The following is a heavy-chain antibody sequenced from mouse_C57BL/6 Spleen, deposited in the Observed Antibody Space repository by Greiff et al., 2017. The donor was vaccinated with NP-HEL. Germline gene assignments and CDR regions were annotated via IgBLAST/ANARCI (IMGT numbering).Heavy chain of an antibody. CDR1: GYTFTSYW. J-gene: IGHJ4*01. CDR2: IDPSDSYT. CDR3: ARRAYYSNYGYAMDY. Sequence: QVHVKQPGAELVRPGTSVKLSCKASGYTFTSYWMHWVKQRPGQGLEWIGVIDPSDSYTNYNQKFKGKATLTVDTSSSTAYMQLSSLTSEDSAVYYCARRAYYSNYGYAMDYWGQGTSVTVSS. D-gene: IGHD2-5*01. V-gene: IGHV1-59*01.